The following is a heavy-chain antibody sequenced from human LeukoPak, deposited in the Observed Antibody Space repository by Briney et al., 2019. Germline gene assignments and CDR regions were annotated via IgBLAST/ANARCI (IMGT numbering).Heavy chain of an antibody. CDR2: IYYSGST. J-gene: IGHJ5*02. Sequence: SETLSLTCTVSGGSISSYYWSWIRQPPGKGLEWIGYIYYSGSTTCNPSLKSRVTISVDTSKNQFSLKLSSVTAADTAVYYCAGYIVATKGWFDPGGQGTLVTVSS. CDR3: AGYIVATKGWFDP. D-gene: IGHD5-12*01. CDR1: GGSISSYY. V-gene: IGHV4-59*01.